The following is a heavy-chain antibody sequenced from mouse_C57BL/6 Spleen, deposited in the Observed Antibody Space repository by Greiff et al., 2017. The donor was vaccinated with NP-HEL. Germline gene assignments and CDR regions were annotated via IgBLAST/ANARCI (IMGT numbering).Heavy chain of an antibody. J-gene: IGHJ4*01. V-gene: IGHV1-72*01. D-gene: IGHD2-10*02. Sequence: VQLQQPGAELVKPGASVKLSCKASGYTFTSYWMHWVKQRPGRGLEWIGRIDPNSGGTKYNEKFKSKATLTVDKPSSTAYMQLSSLTSEDSAVYYCARSEGYGPYAMDYWGQGTSVTVSS. CDR2: IDPNSGGT. CDR3: ARSEGYGPYAMDY. CDR1: GYTFTSYW.